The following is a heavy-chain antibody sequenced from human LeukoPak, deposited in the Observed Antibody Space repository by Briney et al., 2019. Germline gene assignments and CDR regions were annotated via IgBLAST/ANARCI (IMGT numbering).Heavy chain of an antibody. Sequence: ASVKVSCTASGYTFTSYDINWVRQAPGQGHEWMGWMNPKSGNTGYAQKFQGRVTMTRNTSISTAYMELSSLRSEDTAVYYCARGITHKRRGHDYWGQGTLVTVSS. V-gene: IGHV1-8*01. CDR1: GYTFTSYD. CDR3: ARGITHKRRGHDY. J-gene: IGHJ4*02. D-gene: IGHD3-10*01. CDR2: MNPKSGNT.